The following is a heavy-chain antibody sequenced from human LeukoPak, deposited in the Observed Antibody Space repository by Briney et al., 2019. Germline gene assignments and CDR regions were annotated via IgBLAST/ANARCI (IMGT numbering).Heavy chain of an antibody. Sequence: QSGGSLRLSCAASGFTFSSYAMSWVRQAPGKGLEWVSAISGSRGSTYYADSVKGRFTISRDNSKNTLYLQMNSLRAEDTAVYYCAKDVPYGSGSYYSGWSDAFDIWGQGTMVTVSS. CDR3: AKDVPYGSGSYYSGWSDAFDI. CDR2: ISGSRGST. CDR1: GFTFSSYA. D-gene: IGHD3-10*01. J-gene: IGHJ3*02. V-gene: IGHV3-23*01.